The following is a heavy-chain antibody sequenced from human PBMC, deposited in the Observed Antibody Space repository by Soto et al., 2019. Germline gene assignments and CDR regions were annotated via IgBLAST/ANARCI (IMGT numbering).Heavy chain of an antibody. CDR1: GYSFSFYG. D-gene: IGHD6-13*01. V-gene: IGHV1-69*13. J-gene: IGHJ3*02. Sequence: SVKVSCKASGYSFSFYGINWVRQAPGQGLEWMGGIIPIFGTANYAQKFQGRVTITADESTSTAYMELSSLRSEDTAVYYCARDRVSLGIAAAGLAFDIWGQGTMVTVSS. CDR3: ARDRVSLGIAAAGLAFDI. CDR2: IIPIFGTA.